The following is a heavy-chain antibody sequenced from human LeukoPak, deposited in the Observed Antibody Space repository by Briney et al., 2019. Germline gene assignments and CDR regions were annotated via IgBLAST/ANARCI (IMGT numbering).Heavy chain of an antibody. CDR3: AKEMTYYYDMDV. J-gene: IGHJ6*02. CDR2: ISGSGSGT. CDR1: EFTFSSYA. Sequence: AGGSLRLSCAASEFTFSSYAMSWVRQAQGKGLEWVSAISGSGSGTYYADSVKGRFTISRDNSKNTLYLQMNSLRAEDTAVYYCAKEMTYYYDMDVWGQGTTVTVSS. V-gene: IGHV3-23*01.